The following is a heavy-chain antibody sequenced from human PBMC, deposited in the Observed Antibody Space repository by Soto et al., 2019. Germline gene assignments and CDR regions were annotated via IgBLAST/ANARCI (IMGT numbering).Heavy chain of an antibody. Sequence: QPGGSLRLSCAASGFTFSSYSMNWVRQAPGKWLEWVSYISSSSSTIYYADSVKGRFTISRDNAKNSLYLQMNSLRDEDTAVYYCASDAGGYSYDIYYYYGMDVWGQGTTVTVSS. CDR3: ASDAGGYSYDIYYYYGMDV. CDR1: GFTFSSYS. CDR2: ISSSSSTI. V-gene: IGHV3-48*02. D-gene: IGHD5-18*01. J-gene: IGHJ6*02.